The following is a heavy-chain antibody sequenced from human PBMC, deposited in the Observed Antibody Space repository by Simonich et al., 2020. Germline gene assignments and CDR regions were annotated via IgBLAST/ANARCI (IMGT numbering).Heavy chain of an antibody. CDR1: GGSFSGYS. D-gene: IGHD6-13*01. J-gene: IGHJ1*01. Sequence: QVQLQQWGAGLLKPSETLSLTCAVYGGSFSGYSWSWIRPPPGNGLEWIGEINHSESTNYNPSLKRPVTRAVDTSKNQFSLKLSSVTAADTAVYYCARGLRVAAAGTAFQHWGQGTLVTVSS. CDR3: ARGLRVAAAGTAFQH. V-gene: IGHV4-34*01. CDR2: INHSEST.